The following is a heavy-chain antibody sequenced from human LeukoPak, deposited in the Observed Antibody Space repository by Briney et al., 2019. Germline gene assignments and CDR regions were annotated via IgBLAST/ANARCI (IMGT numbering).Heavy chain of an antibody. CDR1: GGTFSSYA. J-gene: IGHJ4*02. D-gene: IGHD1-1*01. V-gene: IGHV1-69*05. Sequence: SVKVSCKASGGTFSSYAISWVRQAPGQGLEWMGRIIAIFGTANYAQKFQGRVTITTDESTSTAYMELSSLRSEDTAVYYCARSSRGWNDADYWGQGTLVTVSS. CDR2: IIAIFGTA. CDR3: ARSSRGWNDADY.